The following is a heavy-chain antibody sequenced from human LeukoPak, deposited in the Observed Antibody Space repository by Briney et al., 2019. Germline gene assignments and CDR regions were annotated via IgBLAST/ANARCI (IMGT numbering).Heavy chain of an antibody. CDR2: IHTSGST. Sequence: SETLSLTCIFSGGSISSYYWSWIRQPAGKRLEWIGRIHTSGSTNYNPSLKSRVTMSVDESKNEFSLKLTSVTAADTAVYYCARFHISSWFFDSWGQGILVTVSS. J-gene: IGHJ4*02. CDR1: GGSISSYY. D-gene: IGHD6-13*01. V-gene: IGHV4-4*07. CDR3: ARFHISSWFFDS.